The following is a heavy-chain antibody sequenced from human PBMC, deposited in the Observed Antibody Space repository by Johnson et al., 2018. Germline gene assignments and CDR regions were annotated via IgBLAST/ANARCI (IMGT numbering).Heavy chain of an antibody. V-gene: IGHV3-23*01. D-gene: IGHD2-8*02. CDR1: GFTFNNYA. Sequence: VQSGGSLRLSCVASGFTFNNYAMSWVRQAPGKGLEWVSSVRNSGRTYYADSVKGRFTISRDNSKNMVYLQMHSLRAEDTAVYYCAKGGTGATEWFDPWGQGTLVTVSS. J-gene: IGHJ5*02. CDR3: AKGGTGATEWFDP. CDR2: VRNSGRT.